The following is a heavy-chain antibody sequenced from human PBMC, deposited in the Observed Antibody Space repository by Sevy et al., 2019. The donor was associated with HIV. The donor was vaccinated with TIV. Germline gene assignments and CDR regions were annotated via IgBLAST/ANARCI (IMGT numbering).Heavy chain of an antibody. D-gene: IGHD1-1*01. CDR1: GFTFSSYS. CDR3: ALERLSSDVAEYFQN. J-gene: IGHJ1*01. Sequence: GGSLRLSCATSGFTFSSYSMHWVRQAPGKGLEWVATISYDGSNKHYVDSVKGRFTISRDNFKNYLSLQMNSLRAEDTAMYYCALERLSSDVAEYFQNWGQATLVTVSS. V-gene: IGHV3-30-3*01. CDR2: ISYDGSNK.